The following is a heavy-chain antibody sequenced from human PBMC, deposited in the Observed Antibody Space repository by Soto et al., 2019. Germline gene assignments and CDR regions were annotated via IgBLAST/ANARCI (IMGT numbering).Heavy chain of an antibody. Sequence: SVKVSCKASGGTFCSDPISWVRQAPGQGLERMGGIAPIFGTTNFAQKFQGRLTITANEATSTAYMDLSSLRFEDTAVYYCANERISSDCYGIGPFDIWGQGTMVTVSS. CDR2: IAPIFGTT. CDR3: ANERISSDCYGIGPFDI. V-gene: IGHV1-69*13. CDR1: GGTFCSDP. J-gene: IGHJ3*02. D-gene: IGHD2-21*02.